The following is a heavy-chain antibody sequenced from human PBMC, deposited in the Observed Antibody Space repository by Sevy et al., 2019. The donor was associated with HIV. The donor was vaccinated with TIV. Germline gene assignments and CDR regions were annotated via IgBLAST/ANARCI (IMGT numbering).Heavy chain of an antibody. D-gene: IGHD2-2*01. CDR1: GGSLSGYY. CDR2: INHSGST. Sequence: SETLSLTCAVYGGSLSGYYWSWIRQPPGKGLEWIGEINHSGSTNYNPSLKSRVTISVDTSKNQFSLKLSSVTAADTAVYYCAGGNPTLFRYCSSTSCPNNWFDPWGQGTLVTVSS. V-gene: IGHV4-34*01. CDR3: AGGNPTLFRYCSSTSCPNNWFDP. J-gene: IGHJ5*02.